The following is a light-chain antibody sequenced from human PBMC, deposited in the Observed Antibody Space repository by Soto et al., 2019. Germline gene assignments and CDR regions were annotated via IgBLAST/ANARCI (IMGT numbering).Light chain of an antibody. V-gene: IGLV2-14*01. CDR3: SSYTSRSTNV. CDR1: SSDVGGYRF. J-gene: IGLJ1*01. Sequence: QSVLTQPASVSGSPGQSITISCTGTSSDVGGYRFVSWYQQHPGKVPKLMIYEVSNRPSGVSNRFSGSKSGNTASLTISGLQAEDEAEYYCSSYTSRSTNVFGTGTKLTVL. CDR2: EVS.